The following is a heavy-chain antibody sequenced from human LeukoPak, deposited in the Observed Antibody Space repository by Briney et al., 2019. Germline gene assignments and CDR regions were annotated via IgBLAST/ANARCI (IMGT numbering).Heavy chain of an antibody. CDR2: IYSGGST. V-gene: IGHV3-53*01. CDR1: GLTVSSNY. J-gene: IGHJ4*02. Sequence: GGSLRLSCAASGLTVSSNYMSWVHQAPGKGLEWVSLIYSGGSTYYADSVKGRFTISRDNSKNTLYLQMNSLSAEDTAVYYCARTFVSGDGYKVGYFDYWGQGTLVTVSS. CDR3: ARTFVSGDGYKVGYFDY. D-gene: IGHD5-24*01.